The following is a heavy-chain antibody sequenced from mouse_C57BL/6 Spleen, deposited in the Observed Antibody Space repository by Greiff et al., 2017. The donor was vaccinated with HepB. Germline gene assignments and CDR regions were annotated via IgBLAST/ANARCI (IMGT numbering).Heavy chain of an antibody. CDR3: ARGSDYFDY. CDR2: IYYSGTI. V-gene: IGHV3-5*01. J-gene: IGHJ2*01. Sequence: EVKLMESGPGLVKPSQTVFLTCTVNGISITTGNYRWSWIRQFPGNKLEWIGYIYYSGTITYNPSLTSRTTITRDTPKNQFFLEMNSLTAEDTATYYGARGSDYFDYWGQGTTLTVSS. CDR1: GISITTGNYR.